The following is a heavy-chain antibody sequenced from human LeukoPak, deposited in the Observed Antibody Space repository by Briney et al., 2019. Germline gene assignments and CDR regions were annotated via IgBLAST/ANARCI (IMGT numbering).Heavy chain of an antibody. CDR1: GFSFNKYW. CDR2: TKEDGTYT. J-gene: IGHJ4*02. Sequence: GGSLRCSCAASGFSFNKYWMHWVRQTPGEGLVWVARTKEDGTYTSYADSVKDRFTISRDNARNTVFLQMNSLRAEDTAVYYCARDFDMGITPGDDFDFWGQGTLVTVSS. V-gene: IGHV3-74*01. CDR3: ARDFDMGITPGDDFDF. D-gene: IGHD3-9*01.